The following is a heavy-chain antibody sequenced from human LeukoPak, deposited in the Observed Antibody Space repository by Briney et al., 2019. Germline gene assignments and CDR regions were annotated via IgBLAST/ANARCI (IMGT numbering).Heavy chain of an antibody. Sequence: GGSLRLSCAASGFTFSAYVLTWVRQAPGKGLEWVSSITGGGDTYYEESVKLRFTISRDKSQKTLYLQISSLRPEDTARYYCAKWAGDETYSSTYYGPLDHWGQGTQVTVSS. CDR2: ITGGGDT. J-gene: IGHJ4*02. V-gene: IGHV3-23*01. CDR3: AKWAGDETYSSTYYGPLDH. CDR1: GFTFSAYV. D-gene: IGHD3-3*01.